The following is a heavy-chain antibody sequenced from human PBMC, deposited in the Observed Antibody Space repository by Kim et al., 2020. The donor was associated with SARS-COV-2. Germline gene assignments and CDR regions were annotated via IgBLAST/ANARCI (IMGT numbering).Heavy chain of an antibody. V-gene: IGHV3-30*18. CDR2: ISYDGSNK. CDR1: GFTFSSYG. Sequence: GGSLRLSCAASGFTFSSYGMHWVRQAPGKGLEWVAVISYDGSNKYYADSVKGRFTISRDNSKNTLYLQMNSLRAEDTAVYYCAKDSYQLLSYYYYGMDVWGQGPTVTVSS. D-gene: IGHD2-2*01. CDR3: AKDSYQLLSYYYYGMDV. J-gene: IGHJ6*02.